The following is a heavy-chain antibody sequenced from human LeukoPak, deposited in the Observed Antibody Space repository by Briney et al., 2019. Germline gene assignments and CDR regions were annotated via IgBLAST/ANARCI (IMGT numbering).Heavy chain of an antibody. V-gene: IGHV1-2*02. CDR3: ARERGRLTMVRGGYDAFDI. D-gene: IGHD3-10*01. CDR1: GYTFTGYY. CDR2: INPNSGGT. J-gene: IGHJ3*02. Sequence: GASVKVSCKASGYTFTGYYMHWVRQAPGQGLEWMGWINPNSGGTNYAQKFQGRVTMTRDTSISTAYMEVRRLRFDDTALYYCARERGRLTMVRGGYDAFDIWGQGTMVTVSS.